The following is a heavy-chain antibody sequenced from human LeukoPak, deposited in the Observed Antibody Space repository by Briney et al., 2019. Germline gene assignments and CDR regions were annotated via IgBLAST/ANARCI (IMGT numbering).Heavy chain of an antibody. CDR3: ANGLQGDY. CDR1: GFTFSTFG. CDR2: ITGSGGNT. J-gene: IGHJ4*02. Sequence: QPGGSLRLSCVASGFTFSTFGMSWVRQAPGKGLEWVSAITGSGGNTEYADSVKGRFTISRDNSKNTLYLQMNSLRAEDTAVYYCANGLQGDYWGQGTLVTVSS. V-gene: IGHV3-23*01. D-gene: IGHD4-11*01.